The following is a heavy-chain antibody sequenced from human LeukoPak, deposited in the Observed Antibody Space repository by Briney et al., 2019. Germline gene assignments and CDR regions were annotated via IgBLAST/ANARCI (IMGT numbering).Heavy chain of an antibody. CDR2: ISSSSSTI. J-gene: IGHJ3*02. V-gene: IGHV3-48*01. CDR1: GFTFSSYS. Sequence: GGSLRLSCAASGFTFSSYSMNWVRQAPGKGLEWVSYISSSSSTIYYADSVKGRFTISKDNAKNSLYLQMNSLRAEDTAVYYCASVEQWPYDAFDIWGQGTMVTVSS. CDR3: ASVEQWPYDAFDI. D-gene: IGHD6-19*01.